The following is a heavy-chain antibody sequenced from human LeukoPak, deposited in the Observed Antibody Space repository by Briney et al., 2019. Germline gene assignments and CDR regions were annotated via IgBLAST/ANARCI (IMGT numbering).Heavy chain of an antibody. D-gene: IGHD5-24*01. J-gene: IGHJ3*02. CDR3: ARHIPRRDGYNPNAFDI. CDR1: GGSISSYY. CDR2: IYNRGST. Sequence: ASETLFLTCTVSGGSISSYYWSWIRQPPGKGLEWIGYIYNRGSTNYNPSLKSRVTISVDTSKNQFSLKLSSVTAADTAVYYCARHIPRRDGYNPNAFDIWGQGTMVTVSS. V-gene: IGHV4-59*08.